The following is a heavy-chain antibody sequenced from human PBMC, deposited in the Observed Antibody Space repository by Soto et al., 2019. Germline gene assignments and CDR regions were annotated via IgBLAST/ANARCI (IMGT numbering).Heavy chain of an antibody. CDR2: IIPILGIA. CDR3: ARGSIAARPESYYYYYMDV. J-gene: IGHJ6*03. D-gene: IGHD6-6*01. V-gene: IGHV1-69*02. Sequence: GASVKVSCKASGGTFSSYTISWVRQAPGQGLEWMGRIIPILGIANYAQKFQGRVTITADKSTSTAYTELSSLRSEDTAVYYCARGSIAARPESYYYYYMDVWGKGTTVTVSS. CDR1: GGTFSSYT.